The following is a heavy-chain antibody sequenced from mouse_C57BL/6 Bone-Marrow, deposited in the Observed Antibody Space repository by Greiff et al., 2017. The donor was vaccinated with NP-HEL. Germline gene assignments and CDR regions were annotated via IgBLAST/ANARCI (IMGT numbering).Heavy chain of an antibody. D-gene: IGHD1-1*02. J-gene: IGHJ4*01. V-gene: IGHV1-62-2*01. Sequence: VQLQESGAELVKPGASVKLSCKASGYTFTEYTIHWVKQRSGQGLEWIGWFYPGSGSIKYNEKFKDKATLTADKSSSTVYMELSRLTSEDSAVYFCARHEGSHYGPRRAYAMDYWGQGTSVTVSS. CDR1: GYTFTEYT. CDR3: ARHEGSHYGPRRAYAMDY. CDR2: FYPGSGSI.